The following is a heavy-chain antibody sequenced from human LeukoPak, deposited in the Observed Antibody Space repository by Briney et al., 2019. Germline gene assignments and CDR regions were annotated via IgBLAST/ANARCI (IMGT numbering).Heavy chain of an antibody. CDR3: AKVPLRSGWKVFDY. J-gene: IGHJ4*02. V-gene: IGHV3-23*01. CDR2: IRGNADTT. Sequence: GGSLRLSCAASGFTFNVLWLTWVRQAPGKGLEWVSAIRGNADTTYYADSVKGRFSIFRDNNKNMLYLQMNSLRAEDTAVYYCAKVPLRSGWKVFDYWGQGTLVTVSS. D-gene: IGHD6-19*01. CDR1: GFTFNVLW.